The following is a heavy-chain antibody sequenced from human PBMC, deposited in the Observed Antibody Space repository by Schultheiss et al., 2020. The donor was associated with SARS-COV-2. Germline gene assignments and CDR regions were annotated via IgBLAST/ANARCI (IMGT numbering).Heavy chain of an antibody. CDR3: ARGPAYYYDSSGYWCGY. V-gene: IGHV3-30*12. D-gene: IGHD3-22*01. CDR2: ISYDGSNK. J-gene: IGHJ4*02. CDR1: GFTFSSYG. Sequence: GGSLRLSCAASGFTFSSYGMHWVRQAPGKGLEWVAVISYDGSNKYYADSVKGRFTISRDNAKNTLYLQMNSLRAEDTAVYYCARGPAYYYDSSGYWCGYWGQGTLVTVAS.